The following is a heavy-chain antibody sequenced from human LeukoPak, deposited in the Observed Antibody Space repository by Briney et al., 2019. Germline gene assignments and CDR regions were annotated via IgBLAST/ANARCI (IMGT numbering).Heavy chain of an antibody. V-gene: IGHV4-31*03. D-gene: IGHD4-17*01. Sequence: KPSQTLSLTCTVSGGSISGGGYYWSWIRQHPGKGLEWIGYIYYSGSTYYNPSLKSRVTISVDTSKNQFSLKLSSVTAADTAVYYCARESMTTGWFDPWGQGTLVTVSS. J-gene: IGHJ5*02. CDR2: IYYSGST. CDR3: ARESMTTGWFDP. CDR1: GGSISGGGYY.